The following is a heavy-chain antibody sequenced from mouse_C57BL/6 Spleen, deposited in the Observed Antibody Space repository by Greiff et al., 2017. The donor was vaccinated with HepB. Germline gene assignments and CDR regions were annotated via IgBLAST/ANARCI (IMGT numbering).Heavy chain of an antibody. CDR2: IDPSDSYT. CDR1: GYTFTSYW. V-gene: IGHV1-69*01. Sequence: VQLQQPGAELVMPGASVKLSCKASGYTFTSYWMHWVKQRPGQGLEWIGEIDPSDSYTNYKQKFKGKSTLTVDKSSSTSYMQLSSLTSEDSAVYYCASLDGSGFAYWGQGTLVTVSA. CDR3: ASLDGSGFAY. J-gene: IGHJ3*01. D-gene: IGHD3-2*02.